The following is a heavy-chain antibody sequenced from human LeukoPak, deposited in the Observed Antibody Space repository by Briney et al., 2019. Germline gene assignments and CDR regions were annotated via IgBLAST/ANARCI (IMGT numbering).Heavy chain of an antibody. CDR1: GGSISSSSYY. J-gene: IGHJ4*02. D-gene: IGHD3-16*01. V-gene: IGHV4-39*01. Sequence: SETLSLTCTVSGGSISSSSYYWGWLRQPPGKGLEWIGSIYYSGSTYYNPSLKSRVTISVDTSKNQFSLKLSSVTAADTAVYYCARHANPRIMITFGGVMSSYFDYWGQGTLVTVSS. CDR3: ARHANPRIMITFGGVMSSYFDY. CDR2: IYYSGST.